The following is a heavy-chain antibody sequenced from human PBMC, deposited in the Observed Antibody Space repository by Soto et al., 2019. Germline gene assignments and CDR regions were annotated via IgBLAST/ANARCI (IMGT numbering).Heavy chain of an antibody. V-gene: IGHV4-39*07. Sequence: SETLSLTCTVSGGSISSSTYYWDWIRQPPGKGLEWIGAMYYTGNKNYNPSLESRVTISVDKSKNQFSLKLSSVTAADTAVYYCAREGIAAAGTANWFDPWGQGTLVTVSS. CDR2: MYYTGNK. J-gene: IGHJ5*02. CDR1: GGSISSSTYY. CDR3: AREGIAAAGTANWFDP. D-gene: IGHD6-13*01.